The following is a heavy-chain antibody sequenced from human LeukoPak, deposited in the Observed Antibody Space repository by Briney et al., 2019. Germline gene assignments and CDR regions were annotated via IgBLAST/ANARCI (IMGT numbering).Heavy chain of an antibody. CDR1: GFVFSTYD. V-gene: IGHV3-23*01. Sequence: GGSLRLSXAGSGFVFSTYDMGWVRQAPGKGLEWVSSISRAGDRTYYEDSVKGRFTISRDNSRNTMFLQMNSLRAEDTAVYYCARGESFAFDVWGQGTMVTVSS. CDR3: ARGESFAFDV. J-gene: IGHJ3*01. CDR2: ISRAGDRT.